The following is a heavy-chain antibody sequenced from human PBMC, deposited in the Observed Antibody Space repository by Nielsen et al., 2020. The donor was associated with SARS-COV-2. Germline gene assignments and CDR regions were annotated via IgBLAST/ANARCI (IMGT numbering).Heavy chain of an antibody. CDR1: GFSLSTSGMC. CDR2: IDWDDDK. D-gene: IGHD2-2*01. CDR3: ARIDCSSTSCLIDY. J-gene: IGHJ4*02. Sequence: PTLVKPTQTLTLTRTFSGFSLSTSGMCVSWIRQPPGKALEWLARIDWDDDKYYSTSLKTRLTISKDTSKNQVVLTMTNMDPVDTATYYCARIDCSSTSCLIDYWGQGTLVTVSS. V-gene: IGHV2-70*11.